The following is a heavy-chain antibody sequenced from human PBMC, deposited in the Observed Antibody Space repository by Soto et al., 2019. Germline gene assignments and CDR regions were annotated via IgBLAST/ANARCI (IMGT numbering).Heavy chain of an antibody. J-gene: IGHJ4*02. Sequence: SETLSLTCSVSNGSISGFYWTWIRQPPGKILEWIGYIHYSGRTDYNPSLTSRATMSVDASKNQFSLNLKSITAADTAVYYCVRVGVGIGNHFDSWGRGTLVTVSS. CDR1: NGSISGFY. V-gene: IGHV4-59*12. D-gene: IGHD1-26*01. CDR2: IHYSGRT. CDR3: VRVGVGIGNHFDS.